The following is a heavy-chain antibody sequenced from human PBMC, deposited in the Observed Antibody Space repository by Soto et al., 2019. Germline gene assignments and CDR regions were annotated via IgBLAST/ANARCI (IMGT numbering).Heavy chain of an antibody. J-gene: IGHJ6*02. CDR2: IKQDGSEK. V-gene: IGHV3-7*04. CDR1: GFTFSDYW. D-gene: IGHD3-16*01. Sequence: EVQLVESGGGLVQPGGSLRLSCAASGFTFSDYWMSWVRQAPGKGLEWVANIKQDGSEKYYVDSVKGRFTISRDNAKNSLYLQMNGLRAEDTAVYYCAREGFRAVMSYYGMDVWGQGTTVTVSS. CDR3: AREGFRAVMSYYGMDV.